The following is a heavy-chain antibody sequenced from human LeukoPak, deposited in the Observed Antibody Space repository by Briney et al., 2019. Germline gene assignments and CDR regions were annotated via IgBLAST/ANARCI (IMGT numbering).Heavy chain of an antibody. D-gene: IGHD3-3*01. CDR3: ARVSTPTITIFGVVTRYYFDY. CDR2: INHSGST. V-gene: IGHV4-34*01. CDR1: GGSFSGYY. Sequence: SETLSLTSAVYGGSFSGYYWSWIRQPPGKGLEWIGEINHSGSTNYNPSLKSRVTISVDTSKNQFSLKLSSVTAADTAVYYCARVSTPTITIFGVVTRYYFDYWGQGTLVTVSS. J-gene: IGHJ4*02.